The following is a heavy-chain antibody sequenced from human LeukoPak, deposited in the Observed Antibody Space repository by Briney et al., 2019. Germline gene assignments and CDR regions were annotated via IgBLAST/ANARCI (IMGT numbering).Heavy chain of an antibody. J-gene: IGHJ6*02. D-gene: IGHD2-15*01. CDR1: GFPFSNYA. Sequence: GGSLRLSCSASGFPFSNYAMHWVRQAPGKGLEYVSAISDSGGSTYYADPVKGRFTISRDNSKNTLYLQMSSLRAEDTAVYFCVRGYSFGPYGMDVWGQGTTVTVSS. CDR2: ISDSGGST. V-gene: IGHV3-64D*09. CDR3: VRGYSFGPYGMDV.